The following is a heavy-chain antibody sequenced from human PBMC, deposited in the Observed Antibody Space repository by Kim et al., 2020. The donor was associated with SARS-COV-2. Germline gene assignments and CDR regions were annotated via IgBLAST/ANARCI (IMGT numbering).Heavy chain of an antibody. J-gene: IGHJ3*02. CDR3: ARHRSYYDSSGFTFHVDAFDI. V-gene: IGHV4-39*01. D-gene: IGHD3-22*01. CDR1: GGSISSSSYY. CDR2: IYYSGST. Sequence: SETLSLTCTVSGGSISSSSYYWGWIRQPPGKGLEWIGSIYYSGSTYYNPSLKSRVTISVDTSKNQFSLKLSSVTAADTAVYYCARHRSYYDSSGFTFHVDAFDIWGQGTMVTVSS.